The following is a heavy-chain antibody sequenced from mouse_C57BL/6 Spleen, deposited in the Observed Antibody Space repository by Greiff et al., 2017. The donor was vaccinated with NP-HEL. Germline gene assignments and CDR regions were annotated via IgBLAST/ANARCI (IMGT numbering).Heavy chain of an antibody. Sequence: QVQLQQSGPELVKPGASVKISCPASGYPFTDSYINWVKQRPGQGLEWIGWIFPGSGSTSYNEKFKGKATLTVDKSSSTAYMLLSSLSSEDSAVYFCARNYDYDGVSWFAYWGQGTLVTVSA. D-gene: IGHD2-4*01. J-gene: IGHJ3*01. CDR1: GYPFTDSY. CDR3: ARNYDYDGVSWFAY. V-gene: IGHV1-75*01. CDR2: IFPGSGST.